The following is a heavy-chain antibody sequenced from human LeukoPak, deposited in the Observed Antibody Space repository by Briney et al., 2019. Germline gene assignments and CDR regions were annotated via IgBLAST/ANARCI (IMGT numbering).Heavy chain of an antibody. CDR3: ARSYDTNFDY. J-gene: IGHJ4*02. CDR2: IYFSGST. D-gene: IGHD3-3*01. Sequence: SETLSLTCTVSGGSIRSYYWSWIRQPPGKGLEWIGSIYFSGSTSYNPSLKSRLTISVDRSKNQFSLKLSSVAAADTAVYYCARSYDTNFDYWGQGTLVNVSS. CDR1: GGSIRSYY. V-gene: IGHV4-59*01.